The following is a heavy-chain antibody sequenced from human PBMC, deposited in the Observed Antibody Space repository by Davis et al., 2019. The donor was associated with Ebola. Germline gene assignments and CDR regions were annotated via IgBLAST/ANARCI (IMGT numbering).Heavy chain of an antibody. D-gene: IGHD3-10*01. Sequence: GESLKISCAASGFTFSSYEMNWVRQAPGKGLEWVSSISSSGSYIYYADSVKGRFTISRDNANNSLYLQMNSLRAEDTAVYYCARDHGRYYGSGSDVTNWFDPWGQGTLVTVSS. J-gene: IGHJ5*02. CDR1: GFTFSSYE. CDR2: ISSSGSYI. CDR3: ARDHGRYYGSGSDVTNWFDP. V-gene: IGHV3-21*01.